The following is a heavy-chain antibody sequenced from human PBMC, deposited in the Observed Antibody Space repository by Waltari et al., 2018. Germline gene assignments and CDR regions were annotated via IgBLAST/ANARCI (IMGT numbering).Heavy chain of an antibody. CDR1: GASLTTTSYP. V-gene: IGHV4-39*07. CDR3: ARQPPTTVPTPRSPFDT. Sequence: QPQLQESGPGLEKPSETLSPTCTVSGASLTTTSYPWARSRQTPGKGLEWIGSIHISGSTYYNPSLRSRVTMSVDTSNNQFSLKLTSVTAADTAVYYCARQPPTTVPTPRSPFDTWGQGTMVSVSS. CDR2: IHISGST. D-gene: IGHD4-17*01. J-gene: IGHJ3*02.